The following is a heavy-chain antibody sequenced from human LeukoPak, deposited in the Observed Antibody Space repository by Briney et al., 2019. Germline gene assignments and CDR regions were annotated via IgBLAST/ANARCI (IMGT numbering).Heavy chain of an antibody. Sequence: GGSLRLSCVASGFTFSSYAMSWVRQAPGKGLEWVSAISGSGGSTYYADSVKGRFTISRDNSKNTLYLQMNSLRAEDTAVYYCAKGGKYDILTGRDQIDYWGQGTLVTVSS. CDR2: ISGSGGST. V-gene: IGHV3-23*01. CDR3: AKGGKYDILTGRDQIDY. J-gene: IGHJ4*02. CDR1: GFTFSSYA. D-gene: IGHD3-9*01.